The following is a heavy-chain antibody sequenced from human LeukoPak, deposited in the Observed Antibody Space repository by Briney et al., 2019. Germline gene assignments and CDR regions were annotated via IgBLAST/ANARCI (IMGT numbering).Heavy chain of an antibody. D-gene: IGHD1-1*01. Sequence: GASVKVSCTVSGYNCSELCIHWVRQAPGKGLEWMGGFDPEADETIYAPSFQGRLTLTEDRVTDTAYMELICLRSDDTAVYYCVTDLDDSADYWGQGTLVTVST. CDR1: GYNCSELC. V-gene: IGHV1-24*01. J-gene: IGHJ4*02. CDR2: FDPEADET. CDR3: VTDLDDSADY.